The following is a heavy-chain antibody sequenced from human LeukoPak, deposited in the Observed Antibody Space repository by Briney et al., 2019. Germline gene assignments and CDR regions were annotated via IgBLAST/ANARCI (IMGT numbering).Heavy chain of an antibody. V-gene: IGHV4-59*01. J-gene: IGHJ6*02. CDR3: ARVPVAGGYYYGMDV. CDR2: IYYSGST. Sequence: SETLSLTCTVSGGSISSYYWSWIRQPPGKGLEWIGYIYYSGSTNYNPSLKSRVTISVDTSKNQFSLKLSPVTAADTAVYYCARVPVAGGYYYGMDVWGQGTTVTVSS. CDR1: GGSISSYY. D-gene: IGHD6-19*01.